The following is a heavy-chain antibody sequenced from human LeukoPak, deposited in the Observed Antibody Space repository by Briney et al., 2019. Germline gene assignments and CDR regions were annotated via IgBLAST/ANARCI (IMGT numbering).Heavy chain of an antibody. V-gene: IGHV3-23*01. D-gene: IGHD3-3*01. Sequence: GGSLRLSCAASGFTFSSYAMSWVRQAPGKGLEWVSAISGSGGSTYYADSVKGRFTISRGNSKNTLYLQMNSLRAEDTAVYYCARDPSIFGVVGLDYWGQGTLVTVSS. CDR2: ISGSGGST. CDR1: GFTFSSYA. CDR3: ARDPSIFGVVGLDY. J-gene: IGHJ4*02.